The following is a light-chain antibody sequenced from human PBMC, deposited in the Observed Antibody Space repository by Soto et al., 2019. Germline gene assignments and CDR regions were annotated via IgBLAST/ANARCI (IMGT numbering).Light chain of an antibody. CDR1: SSDVGSYNL. CDR2: EGS. Sequence: QSALTQPASVSGSPGQSITISCTGTSSDVGSYNLVSWYQQHPGKAPKLMIYEGSKRPSGVSNRFSGSKSGNTASLTTSGLQAEDEADYYCCSYAGSSTYVFGTRTKATVL. J-gene: IGLJ1*01. V-gene: IGLV2-23*01. CDR3: CSYAGSSTYV.